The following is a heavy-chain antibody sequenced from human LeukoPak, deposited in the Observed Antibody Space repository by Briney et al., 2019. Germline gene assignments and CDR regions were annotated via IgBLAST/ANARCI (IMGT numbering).Heavy chain of an antibody. Sequence: GGSLRLSCAASGFTFSSYWMNWARQAPGKGLEWVASINHNGNVNYYVDSVKGRFTISRDNAKNSLYLQMSNLRAEGTAVYFCARGGGLDVWGQGATVTVSS. CDR3: ARGGGLDV. CDR2: INHNGNVN. V-gene: IGHV3-7*03. J-gene: IGHJ6*02. D-gene: IGHD3-16*01. CDR1: GFTFSSYW.